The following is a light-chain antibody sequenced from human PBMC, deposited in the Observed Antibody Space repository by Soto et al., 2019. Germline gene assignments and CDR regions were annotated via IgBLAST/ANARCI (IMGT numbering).Light chain of an antibody. CDR3: QQYNDWPPGR. Sequence: DIVMTLSPATLSVSPGERAPLSCRASQNVSSNLAWYQQKPGQAPRLLIYGAVTRATGIPASFTGSGSVTDFTLTIRRLVSEDFSVYYCQQYNDWPPGRFGQGTKVEI. CDR1: QNVSSN. J-gene: IGKJ1*01. CDR2: GAV. V-gene: IGKV3-15*01.